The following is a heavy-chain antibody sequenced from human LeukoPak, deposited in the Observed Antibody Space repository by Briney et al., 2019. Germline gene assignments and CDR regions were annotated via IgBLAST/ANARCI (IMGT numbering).Heavy chain of an antibody. CDR1: GGTFSSYA. J-gene: IGHJ4*02. Sequence: ASVKVSCKASGGTFSSYAISRVRQAPGQGLEWMGGIIPIFGTANYAQKFQGRVTITADESTSTAYMELSSLRSEDTAVYYCASPIQNCGGDCYQYYFDYWGQGTLVTVSS. D-gene: IGHD2-21*01. V-gene: IGHV1-69*13. CDR2: IIPIFGTA. CDR3: ASPIQNCGGDCYQYYFDY.